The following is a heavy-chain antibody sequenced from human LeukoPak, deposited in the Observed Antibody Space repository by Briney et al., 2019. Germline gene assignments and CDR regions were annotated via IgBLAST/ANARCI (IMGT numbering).Heavy chain of an antibody. CDR3: ATPSLGQWLYYFDY. CDR2: ISYDGSNK. Sequence: PGRSLRLSCAASGFTFSSYAMHWVRQAPGKGLEWVAAISYDGSNKYYADSVKGRFTISRDNSKNTLYLQMNSLRAEDTAVYYCATPSLGQWLYYFDYWGQGTLVTVSS. CDR1: GFTFSSYA. V-gene: IGHV3-30*04. J-gene: IGHJ4*02. D-gene: IGHD6-19*01.